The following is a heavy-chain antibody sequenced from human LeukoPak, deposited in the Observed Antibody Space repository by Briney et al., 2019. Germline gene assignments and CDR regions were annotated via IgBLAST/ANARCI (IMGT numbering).Heavy chain of an antibody. CDR3: AKVGWGRAPDKLDY. V-gene: IGHV3-7*01. J-gene: IGHJ4*02. D-gene: IGHD1-1*01. CDR2: IRQDGSET. CDR1: EFTFNTYW. Sequence: GGSLRLSCAASEFTFNTYWMSWVRQAPGKGLEWVANIRQDGSETYYVDSVKGRFTIPRDNARNSLYLQMNSLRAEDTAVYYCAKVGWGRAPDKLDYWGQGTLLTVSS.